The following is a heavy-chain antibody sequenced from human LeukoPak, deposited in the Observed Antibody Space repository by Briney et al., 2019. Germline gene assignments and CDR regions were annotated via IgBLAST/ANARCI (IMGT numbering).Heavy chain of an antibody. V-gene: IGHV1-8*01. J-gene: IGHJ5*02. CDR3: ARDWGLIAAAGTFDWFDP. CDR1: GYTFTSYD. CDR2: MNPNSGNT. D-gene: IGHD6-13*01. Sequence: GASVKVSCKASGYTFTSYDINWVRQATGQGLEWMGWMNPNSGNTGYAQKFQGRVTMTRNTSISTAYMELSSLRSEDTAVYYCARDWGLIAAAGTFDWFDPWGQGTLVTVSS.